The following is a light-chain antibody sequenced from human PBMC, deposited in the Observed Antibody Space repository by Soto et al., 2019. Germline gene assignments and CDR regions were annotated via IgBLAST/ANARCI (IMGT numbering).Light chain of an antibody. CDR1: SSDVGGYNY. Sequence: QSVLTQPACVSGSPGQSITISCTGTSSDVGGYNYVSWYQQHPDKAPKLMIYEVSNRPSGVSNRFSGSKSGNTASLTISGLQAEDEADYYCTSYTTSSTHWVFGGGTKLTVL. V-gene: IGLV2-14*01. CDR2: EVS. J-gene: IGLJ3*02. CDR3: TSYTTSSTHWV.